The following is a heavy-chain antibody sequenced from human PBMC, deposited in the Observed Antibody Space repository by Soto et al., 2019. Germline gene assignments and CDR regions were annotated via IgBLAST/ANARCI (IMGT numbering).Heavy chain of an antibody. CDR3: ARVTSDTASAFDI. J-gene: IGHJ3*02. CDR1: GYTYTSYY. Sequence: FKASGYTYTSYYMHWVRQAPGQGLEWMGIINPSGGSTSYAQKFQGRVTMTRDTSTSTVYMELSSLRSEDTAVYYCARVTSDTASAFDIWGQGTMVTVSS. V-gene: IGHV1-46*01. D-gene: IGHD5-18*01. CDR2: INPSGGST.